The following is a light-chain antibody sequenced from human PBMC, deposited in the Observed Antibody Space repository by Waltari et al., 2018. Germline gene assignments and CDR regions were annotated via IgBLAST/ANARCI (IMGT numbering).Light chain of an antibody. J-gene: IGLJ2*01. CDR1: RDAIGTHPH. CDR3: AAYASANTLL. Sequence: QSALTQPAPVSGSPGHSNTISCTGPRDAIGTHPHFTWYQQHSGRAPKLILYEVTNRPSGVSVRFSGSKSGNTASLTISGLQTEDEADYYCAAYASANTLLFGGGTQLTVL. V-gene: IGLV2-14*01. CDR2: EVT.